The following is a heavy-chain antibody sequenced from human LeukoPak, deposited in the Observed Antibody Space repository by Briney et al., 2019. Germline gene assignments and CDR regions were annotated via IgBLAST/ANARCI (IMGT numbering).Heavy chain of an antibody. V-gene: IGHV4-59*08. CDR3: ARFKKMTTAQFDY. CDR1: GASISSYY. D-gene: IGHD4-11*01. J-gene: IGHJ4*02. CDR2: IYYSGST. Sequence: SETLSLTCTVSGASISSYYWSWIRQPPGKGLEWIGYIYYSGSTNYNPSLKSRVTISVDTSKNQFSLKRSSVTAADTAVYYCARFKKMTTAQFDYWGQGTLVTVSS.